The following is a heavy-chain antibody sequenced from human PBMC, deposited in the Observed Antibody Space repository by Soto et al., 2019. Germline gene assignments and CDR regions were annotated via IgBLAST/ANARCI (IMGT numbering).Heavy chain of an antibody. J-gene: IGHJ4*02. V-gene: IGHV5-51*01. D-gene: IGHD3-10*01. Sequence: GESLKISCKGSGYSFTSYWIGWVRQMPGKGLEWMGIIYPGDSDTRYSPSFQGQVTISADKSISTAYLQWSSLKASDTAMYYCARVTWEYGSGRNFDYWGQGTLVTVSS. CDR3: ARVTWEYGSGRNFDY. CDR1: GYSFTSYW. CDR2: IYPGDSDT.